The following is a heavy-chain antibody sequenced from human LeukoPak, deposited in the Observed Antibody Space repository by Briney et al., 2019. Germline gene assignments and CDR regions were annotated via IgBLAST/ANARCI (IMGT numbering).Heavy chain of an antibody. Sequence: GRSLRLSCAASGFTFSSYGMHWVRQALGKGLEWVAVIWYDGSNKYYADSVRGRFTISRDNSKNTLYLQMNSLRAEDTAVYYCARDMVSATGGYDSAGDYWGQGTLVTVSS. CDR2: IWYDGSNK. D-gene: IGHD5-12*01. V-gene: IGHV3-33*01. CDR3: ARDMVSATGGYDSAGDY. J-gene: IGHJ4*02. CDR1: GFTFSSYG.